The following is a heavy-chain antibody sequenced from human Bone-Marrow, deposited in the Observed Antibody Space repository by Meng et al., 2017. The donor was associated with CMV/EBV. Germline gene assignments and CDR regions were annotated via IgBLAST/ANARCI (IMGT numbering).Heavy chain of an antibody. J-gene: IGHJ4*02. V-gene: IGHV3-15*01. CDR2: IKSSSDGGTT. CDR3: NTDGGFLRFASGSSNKNY. CDR1: FSNPR. Sequence: FSNPRLNWVRQAPGKGLEWVGRIKSSSDGGTTEYAAPVKGRFTISRDDSKNTLFLQMDSLKTEDTAVYYCNTDGGFLRFASGSSNKNYWGQGTLVTVSS. D-gene: IGHD3-10*01.